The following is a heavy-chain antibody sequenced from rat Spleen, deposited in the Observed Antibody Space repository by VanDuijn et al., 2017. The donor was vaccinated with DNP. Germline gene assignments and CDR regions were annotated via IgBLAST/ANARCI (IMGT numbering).Heavy chain of an antibody. CDR1: GFIFSDYY. Sequence: EVQLVESGGDLVQPGRSLKLSCSASGFIFSDYYMAWVRQSPSKGLEWVASLSFDGSKTYYRDSVRGRFTISRDDAQNILYLQMDSLRSEETATYYCARHASFYGYNPYWYSDFWGPGTMVTVSS. V-gene: IGHV5S11*01. D-gene: IGHD1-7*01. J-gene: IGHJ1*01. CDR2: LSFDGSKT. CDR3: ARHASFYGYNPYWYSDF.